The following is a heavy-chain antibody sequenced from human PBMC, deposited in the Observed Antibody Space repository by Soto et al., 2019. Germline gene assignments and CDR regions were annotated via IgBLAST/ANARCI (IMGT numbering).Heavy chain of an antibody. Sequence: PGGSLRLSCAASGFTFSGSAMHWVRQASGKGLEWVGRIRSKANSYATAYAASVKGRFTISRDDSKNTAYLQMNSLKTEDTAVYYSTSLGVGIAAAGPSPWGQATLVTVSS. CDR3: TSLGVGIAAAGPSP. CDR2: IRSKANSYAT. V-gene: IGHV3-73*01. J-gene: IGHJ5*02. CDR1: GFTFSGSA. D-gene: IGHD6-13*01.